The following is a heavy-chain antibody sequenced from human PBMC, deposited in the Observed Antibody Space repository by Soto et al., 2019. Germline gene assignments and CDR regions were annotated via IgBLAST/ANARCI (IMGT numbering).Heavy chain of an antibody. CDR2: MNSDGSTT. CDR3: ATAEVDY. J-gene: IGHJ4*02. Sequence: HPGGSLRLSCATSGFTFGNYWMHWVRQAPGKGLEWVPRMNSDGSTTNYADSVKGRFTVSRDNARNTLYLQMNSLRAEDTAVYYCATAEVDYWGPGTLVTVSS. V-gene: IGHV3-74*01. CDR1: GFTFGNYW.